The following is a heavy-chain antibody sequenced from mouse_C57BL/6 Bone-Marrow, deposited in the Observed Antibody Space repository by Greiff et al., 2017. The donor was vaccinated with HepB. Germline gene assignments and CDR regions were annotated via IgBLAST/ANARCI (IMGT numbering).Heavy chain of an antibody. V-gene: IGHV1-53*01. D-gene: IGHD1-1*01. Sequence: QVQLQQPGTELVKPGASVKLSCKASGYTFTSYWMHWVKQRPGQGLEWIGNINPSNGGTNYNEKLKSKATLTVDKTTNTAYMQISSLTSEDSAVYYCARSSSYWYCDEWGTGTTVTVSS. CDR3: ARSSSYWYCDE. CDR2: INPSNGGT. CDR1: GYTFTSYW. J-gene: IGHJ1*03.